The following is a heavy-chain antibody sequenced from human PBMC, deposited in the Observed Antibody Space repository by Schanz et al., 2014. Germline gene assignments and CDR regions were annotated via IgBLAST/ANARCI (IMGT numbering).Heavy chain of an antibody. CDR1: GFSFTTYA. J-gene: IGHJ3*01. CDR2: ISGRDGST. D-gene: IGHD2-8*01. Sequence: EVQLLESGGGLVQPGGSLRLSCASSGFSFTTYAMSWVRQAPGKGLEWVSAISGRDGSTYYADSVRGRFTISRDNSKNTLYPQMNSLRAEDTAVYYCTTDNGHFAFDFWGQGTMVTVSS. V-gene: IGHV3-23*01. CDR3: TTDNGHFAFDF.